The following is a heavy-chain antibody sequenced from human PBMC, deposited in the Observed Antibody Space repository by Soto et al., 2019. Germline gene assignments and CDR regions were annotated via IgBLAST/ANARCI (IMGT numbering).Heavy chain of an antibody. CDR1: GSTFSSYA. CDR2: ISGSGGST. J-gene: IGHJ4*02. Sequence: PGGSLRLSCAASGSTFSSYAMSWVRQAPGKGLEWVSAISGSGGSTYYADSVKGRFTISRDNSKNTLYLQMNSLRAEDTAVYYCAKEFTNIVGALIDCWAQGTLCGVSS. CDR3: AKEFTNIVGALIDC. V-gene: IGHV3-23*01. D-gene: IGHD1-26*01.